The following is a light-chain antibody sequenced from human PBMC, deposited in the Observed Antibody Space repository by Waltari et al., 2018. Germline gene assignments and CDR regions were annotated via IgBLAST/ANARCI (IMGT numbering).Light chain of an antibody. V-gene: IGLV2-23*02. Sequence: QSALTQPASVSGSPGQSITISCTGTSSDVGRYNFFTWYQQHPGKAPKLMIYEASKRPSGVSNRFSGSKSGNTASLTISGLQAEDEADYYCCSYTTSDTFVFGGGTKLTVL. J-gene: IGLJ2*01. CDR3: CSYTTSDTFV. CDR2: EAS. CDR1: SSDVGRYNF.